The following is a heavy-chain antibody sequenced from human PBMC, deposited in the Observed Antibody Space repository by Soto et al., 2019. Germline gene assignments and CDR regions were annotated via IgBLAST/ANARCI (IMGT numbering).Heavy chain of an antibody. CDR1: GASIRRRGYY. J-gene: IGHJ5*02. Sequence: QVLLQEPGPGLVKPSQTLSLTCTVSGASIRRRGYYWSWIRQHPGWGLEWIGFVYYSGSTDYNPSLRGRVTISADTSKNEFTLRLFSVTAADTAMYYCASSGGPEGDWFDPWGQGTLVTVSS. CDR2: VYYSGST. CDR3: ASSGGPEGDWFDP. D-gene: IGHD2-15*01. V-gene: IGHV4-31*03.